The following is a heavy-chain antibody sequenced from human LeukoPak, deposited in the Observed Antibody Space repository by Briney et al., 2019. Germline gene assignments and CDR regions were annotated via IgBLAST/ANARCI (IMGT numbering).Heavy chain of an antibody. CDR1: GYTLTSYD. D-gene: IGHD2-2*01. CDR3: ARGGVPAAIHYYYYYMDV. V-gene: IGHV1-8*03. J-gene: IGHJ6*03. CDR2: MNPNSGNT. Sequence: ASVKVSCKASGYTLTSYDINWVRQATGQGLEWMGWMNPNSGNTGYAQKFQGRVTITRNTSISTAYMELSSLRSEDTAVYYCARGGVPAAIHYYYYYMDVWGKGTTVTVSS.